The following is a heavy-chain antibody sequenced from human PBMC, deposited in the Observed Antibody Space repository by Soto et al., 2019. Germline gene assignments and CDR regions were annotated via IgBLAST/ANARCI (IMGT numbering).Heavy chain of an antibody. CDR2: IIPIFGTA. Sequence: SVKVSCKASGGTFSSYAISWVRQAPGQGLEWMGGIIPIFGTANYAQNFQGRVTIAADESTNTAYMELSSLRSEDTAVYYCARDLGSGWYNYWGQGTLVTVSS. D-gene: IGHD6-19*01. CDR3: ARDLGSGWYNY. J-gene: IGHJ4*02. V-gene: IGHV1-69*13. CDR1: GGTFSSYA.